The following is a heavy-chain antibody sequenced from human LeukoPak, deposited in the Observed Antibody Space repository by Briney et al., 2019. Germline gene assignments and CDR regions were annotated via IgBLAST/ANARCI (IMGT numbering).Heavy chain of an antibody. Sequence: GGSLRLSCAASGLTFSSYWMSWVRHAPGKGLEWVANIKQDGSEKYYVDSVKGRFTISRDNAKNSLYLQMNSLRAEDTAVYYCASSASLDYWGQGTLVTVSS. CDR1: GLTFSSYW. D-gene: IGHD2-15*01. V-gene: IGHV3-7*03. J-gene: IGHJ4*02. CDR3: ASSASLDY. CDR2: IKQDGSEK.